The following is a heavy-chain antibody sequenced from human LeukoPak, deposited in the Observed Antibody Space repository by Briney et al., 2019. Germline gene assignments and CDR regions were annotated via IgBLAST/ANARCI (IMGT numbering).Heavy chain of an antibody. J-gene: IGHJ4*02. Sequence: PSQTLSLTCTVSGGSISSGGYYWSWIRQHPGKGLEWIGYIYYSGSTNYNPSLKSRVTISVDTSKNQFSLKLSSVTAADTAVYYCARHRSSWFPSHIDYWGQGTLVTVSS. CDR3: ARHRSSWFPSHIDY. D-gene: IGHD6-13*01. CDR2: IYYSGST. V-gene: IGHV4-31*03. CDR1: GGSISSGGYY.